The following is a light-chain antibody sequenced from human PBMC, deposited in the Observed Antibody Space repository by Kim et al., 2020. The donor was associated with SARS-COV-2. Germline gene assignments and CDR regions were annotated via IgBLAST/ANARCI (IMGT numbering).Light chain of an antibody. Sequence: GALGQTARSTCGGDNIGSKNVHWYHQKPGQAPVLVIYRDNNRPSGIPERFSGSNSGNTATLTISRAQAGDEADYYCQVWDSSTAVFGGGTKLTVL. CDR1: NIGSKN. CDR2: RDN. CDR3: QVWDSSTAV. V-gene: IGLV3-9*01. J-gene: IGLJ3*02.